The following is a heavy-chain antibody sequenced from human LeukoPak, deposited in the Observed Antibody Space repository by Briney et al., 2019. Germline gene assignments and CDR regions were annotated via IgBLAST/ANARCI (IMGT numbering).Heavy chain of an antibody. D-gene: IGHD2-2*01. CDR3: AREYCSSTSCEEDY. J-gene: IGHJ4*02. CDR2: ISSSSSYI. CDR1: GFTFSSYS. V-gene: IGHV3-21*01. Sequence: GGSLRLSCAASGFTFSSYSMNWVRQAPGKGLEWVSSISSSSSYIYYADSVKGRFTISRDNAKNSLYLQMNSLRAEDTAVYYCAREYCSSTSCEEDYRGQGTPVTVSS.